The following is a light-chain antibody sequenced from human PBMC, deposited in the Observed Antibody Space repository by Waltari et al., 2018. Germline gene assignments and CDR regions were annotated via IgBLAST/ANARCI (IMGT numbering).Light chain of an antibody. CDR2: KVS. J-gene: IGKJ1*01. V-gene: IGKV1-5*03. CDR3: QQYKTYPWT. Sequence: DIQITPSPSTLSASVGDRVTITYRASPSLNSWLAWYQQKPGKCPKLLPHKVSTVQSGVPSRFSGTAAGTEFTLTISSLQPDDFATYYCQQYKTYPWTFGQGTKVEIK. CDR1: PSLNSW.